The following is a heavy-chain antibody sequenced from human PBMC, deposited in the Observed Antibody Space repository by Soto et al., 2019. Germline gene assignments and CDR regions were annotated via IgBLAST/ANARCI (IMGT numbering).Heavy chain of an antibody. CDR2: ISYDGSNK. CDR3: AKDSVNWNVGYYFDY. CDR1: GFTFISYG. Sequence: WGSLRLSCAASGFTFISYGIHCVRHSPFKGLEWVAVISYDGSNKYYADSVKGRFTISRDNSKNTLYLQMNSLRAEDTAVYYCAKDSVNWNVGYYFDYWGQGTLVTVSS. D-gene: IGHD1-1*01. J-gene: IGHJ4*02. V-gene: IGHV3-30*18.